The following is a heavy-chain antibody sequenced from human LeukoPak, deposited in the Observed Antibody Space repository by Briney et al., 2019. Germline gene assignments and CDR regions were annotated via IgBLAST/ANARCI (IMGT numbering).Heavy chain of an antibody. J-gene: IGHJ4*02. CDR3: ARHIPRGNNYFDC. CDR2: IKEDGSGK. V-gene: IGHV3-7*01. Sequence: GGSLRLSCAASGFTVSSNYMSWVRQAPGKRLEWVANIKEDGSGKYYADSVKGRFTVSRDNAKNSLSLQMNSLGAEDTAVYYCARHIPRGNNYFDCWGQGTLVTVSS. D-gene: IGHD1/OR15-1a*01. CDR1: GFTVSSNY.